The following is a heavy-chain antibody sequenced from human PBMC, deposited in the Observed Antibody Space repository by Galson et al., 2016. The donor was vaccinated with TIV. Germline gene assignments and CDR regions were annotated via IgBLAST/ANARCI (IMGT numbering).Heavy chain of an antibody. J-gene: IGHJ4*02. V-gene: IGHV3-74*03. Sequence: SLRLACASSGLTFSSYWMHWVRQVPGKGLVWVSRIGSDGYTTTYVDSVEGRFTISRDNAKNTLYLQMNNLRAEDTAVYYCVRGEERPLVGAKPFDYWAQGTLVTVSA. CDR3: VRGEERPLVGAKPFDY. D-gene: IGHD1-26*01. CDR1: GLTFSSYW. CDR2: IGSDGYTT.